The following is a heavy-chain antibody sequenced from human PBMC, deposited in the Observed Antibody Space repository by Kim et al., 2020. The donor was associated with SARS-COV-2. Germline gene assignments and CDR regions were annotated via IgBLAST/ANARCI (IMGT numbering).Heavy chain of an antibody. D-gene: IGHD3-10*01. J-gene: IGHJ4*01. Sequence: GGSLRLSCAASGFTFSSYAMHWVRQAPGKGLEWVAVISYDGSNKYYADSVKGRFTISRDNSKNTLYLQMNSLRAEDTAVYYCARAAYDYGSGSDFDYWG. CDR1: GFTFSSYA. CDR2: ISYDGSNK. V-gene: IGHV3-30-3*01. CDR3: ARAAYDYGSGSDFDY.